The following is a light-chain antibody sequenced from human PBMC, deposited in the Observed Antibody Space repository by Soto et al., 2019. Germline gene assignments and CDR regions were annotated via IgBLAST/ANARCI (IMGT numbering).Light chain of an antibody. CDR1: QGISSY. Sequence: IQLTQSPSSLSASVGDRVTITCRASQGISSYLAWYQQKPGKAPKLLIYAASTLQSGVPSRFSGSGSGTDFTLTISSLQPEDFATYHCQQYNSYYTFGQGTKLEIK. CDR3: QQYNSYYT. CDR2: AAS. J-gene: IGKJ2*01. V-gene: IGKV1-9*01.